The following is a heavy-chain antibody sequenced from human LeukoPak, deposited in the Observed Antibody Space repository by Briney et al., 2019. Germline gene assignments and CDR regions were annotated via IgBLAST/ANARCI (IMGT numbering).Heavy chain of an antibody. CDR3: ARNSFDTAMLDYYYGMDV. Sequence: ASVKVSCKASGYTFTDYYMHWVRQAPGQGLEWMGWINPNSGGTNYAQKFQGRVTMTRDTSISTAYMELSRLRSDDTAVYYCARNSFDTAMLDYYYGMDVWGQGTTVTVSS. V-gene: IGHV1-2*02. CDR1: GYTFTDYY. D-gene: IGHD5-18*01. J-gene: IGHJ6*02. CDR2: INPNSGGT.